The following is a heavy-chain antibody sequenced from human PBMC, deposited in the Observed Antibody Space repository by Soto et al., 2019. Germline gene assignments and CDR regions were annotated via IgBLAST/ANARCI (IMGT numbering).Heavy chain of an antibody. D-gene: IGHD5-18*01. CDR3: AKDLLSYGADYYYYGMDV. Sequence: PGGSLRLSCAASGFRFTNYGMHWVRQAPGKGLEWVAVISYDGSNKYYADSVKGRFTISRDNSKNTLYLQMNSLRAEDTAVYYCAKDLLSYGADYYYYGMDVWGQGTTVTVSS. J-gene: IGHJ6*02. CDR2: ISYDGSNK. CDR1: GFRFTNYG. V-gene: IGHV3-30*18.